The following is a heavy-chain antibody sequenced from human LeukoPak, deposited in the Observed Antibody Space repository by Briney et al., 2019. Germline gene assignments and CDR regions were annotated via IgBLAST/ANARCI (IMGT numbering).Heavy chain of an antibody. CDR1: GGSISSSSYY. CDR2: IYYSGST. Sequence: SETLSLTCTVSGGSISSSSYYWGWIRQPPRKGLEWIGSIYYSGSTYYNPSLKSRVTISVDTSKNQFSLKLSSVTAADTAVYYCASQTYYYDSSGYYYGYFDYWGQGTLVTVSP. V-gene: IGHV4-39*01. CDR3: ASQTYYYDSSGYYYGYFDY. D-gene: IGHD3-22*01. J-gene: IGHJ4*02.